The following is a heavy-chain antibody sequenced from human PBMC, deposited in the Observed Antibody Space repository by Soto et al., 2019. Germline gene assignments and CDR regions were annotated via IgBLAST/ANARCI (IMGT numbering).Heavy chain of an antibody. CDR3: ARDSVGAKDY. CDR1: GVSISSYY. Sequence: SDTLSLTCTVSGVSISSYYWSWIRQPPGKGLEWIGYIYYSGSTNYNPSLKSRVTISVDTSKNQFSLKLSSVTAADTAVYSCARDSVGAKDYWGQGTLVTLSS. J-gene: IGHJ4*02. V-gene: IGHV4-59*01. D-gene: IGHD1-26*01. CDR2: IYYSGST.